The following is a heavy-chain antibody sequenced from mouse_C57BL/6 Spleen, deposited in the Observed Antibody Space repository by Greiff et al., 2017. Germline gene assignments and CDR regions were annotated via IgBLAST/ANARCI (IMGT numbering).Heavy chain of an antibody. CDR3: ARGSEFITTVVGDY. V-gene: IGHV1-7*01. D-gene: IGHD1-1*01. CDR1: GYTFTSYW. Sequence: QVQLQQSGAELAKPGASVKLSCKASGYTFTSYWMHWVKQRPGQGLEWIGYINPSSGYTKYNQKFKDKATLTADNSSSTAYMQLSSLTYEDSAVYYCARGSEFITTVVGDYWGQGTTLTASA. CDR2: INPSSGYT. J-gene: IGHJ2*01.